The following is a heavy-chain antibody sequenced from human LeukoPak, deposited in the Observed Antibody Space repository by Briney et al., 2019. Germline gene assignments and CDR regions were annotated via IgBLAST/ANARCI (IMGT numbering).Heavy chain of an antibody. Sequence: PSETLSLTCSVSGGSISGNYWSCIRQPPGEGLEWIGYIHYSGSTDYNPSLKSRVTMSVDTSKNQFSLKLSSVTAADTAVYYCARHLDYYGSGSYEYWGQGTLVTVSS. J-gene: IGHJ4*02. CDR1: GGSISGNY. CDR3: ARHLDYYGSGSYEY. D-gene: IGHD3-10*01. V-gene: IGHV4-59*08. CDR2: IHYSGST.